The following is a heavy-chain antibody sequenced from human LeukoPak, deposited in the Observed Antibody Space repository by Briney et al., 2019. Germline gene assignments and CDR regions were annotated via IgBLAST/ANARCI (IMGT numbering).Heavy chain of an antibody. D-gene: IGHD3-10*01. J-gene: IGHJ4*02. V-gene: IGHV3-30*18. CDR2: ISYDGSNK. CDR1: GFSFSSFS. Sequence: GGSLRLSCAASGFSFSSFSMAWVRQAPGKGLEWVAVISYDGSNKYYADSVKGRFTISRDNSKNTLYLQMNSLRAEDTAVYYCAKDLDYGSGSYLFDYWGQGTLVTVSS. CDR3: AKDLDYGSGSYLFDY.